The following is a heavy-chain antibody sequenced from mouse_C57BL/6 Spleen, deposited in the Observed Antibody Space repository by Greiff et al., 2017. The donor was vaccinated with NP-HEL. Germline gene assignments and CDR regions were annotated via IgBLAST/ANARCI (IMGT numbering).Heavy chain of an antibody. CDR3: AKTVDSSGDYYAMDY. CDR1: GYTFTSYW. J-gene: IGHJ4*01. D-gene: IGHD3-2*02. Sequence: VQLQQPGAELVKPGASVKLSCKASGYTFTSYWMQWVKQRPGQGLEWIGEIDPSDSYTNYNQKFKGKATLTVDTSSSTAYMQLSSLTSEDSAVYYCAKTVDSSGDYYAMDYWGQGTSVTVSS. V-gene: IGHV1-50*01. CDR2: IDPSDSYT.